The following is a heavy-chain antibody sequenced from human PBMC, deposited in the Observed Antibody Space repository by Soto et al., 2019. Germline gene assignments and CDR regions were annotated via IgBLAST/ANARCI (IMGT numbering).Heavy chain of an antibody. V-gene: IGHV1-46*01. Sequence: ASVKVSCKASGYTFTSYYMHWVRQAPGQGLEWMGIINPSGGSTSYAQKFQGRVTMTRDTSTSTVYMELSSLRSEDTAVYYCARGWGRVTMIVVPSSALGAFDIWGQGXMVTV. CDR1: GYTFTSYY. CDR3: ARGWGRVTMIVVPSSALGAFDI. J-gene: IGHJ3*02. CDR2: INPSGGST. D-gene: IGHD3-22*01.